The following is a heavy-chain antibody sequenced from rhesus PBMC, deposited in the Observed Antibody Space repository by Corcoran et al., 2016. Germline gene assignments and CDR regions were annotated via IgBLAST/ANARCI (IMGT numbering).Heavy chain of an antibody. D-gene: IGHD4-29*01. CDR1: GASFGSYW. Sequence: QVQLQESGPGLVKPSETLSLTCAVSGASFGSYWWSWLRQAPGKGLEWIGEINGHRGNTNYSPSLKSRVTISKDASKNQLSLNLNFLADADTAVYYCSTNDYGTSYRFDVWGPGVLVTVSS. CDR3: STNDYGTSYRFDV. J-gene: IGHJ5-1*01. CDR2: INGHRGNT. V-gene: IGHV4-80*01.